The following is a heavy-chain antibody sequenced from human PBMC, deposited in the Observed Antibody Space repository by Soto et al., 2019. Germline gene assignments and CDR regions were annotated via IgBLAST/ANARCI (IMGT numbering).Heavy chain of an antibody. V-gene: IGHV3-66*01. Sequence: EVQLMESGGGLVQPGGSLRLSCAASGFTVSSNYMSWVRQAPGKGLEWVSVIYAAGSTYYADSVKGRFTISRDESRNTLYHQLNSLRAEDTAVYYCARGSYDSVFDSWGQGTLVSVTS. J-gene: IGHJ4*02. CDR3: ARGSYDSVFDS. CDR1: GFTVSSNY. CDR2: IYAAGST. D-gene: IGHD1-1*01.